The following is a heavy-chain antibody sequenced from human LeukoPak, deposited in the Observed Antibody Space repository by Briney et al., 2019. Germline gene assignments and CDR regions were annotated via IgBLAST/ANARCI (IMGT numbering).Heavy chain of an antibody. J-gene: IGHJ6*02. D-gene: IGHD2-2*01. CDR1: AFTCSSYW. V-gene: IGHV3-7*01. CDR2: IKQDGSEK. CDR3: ARDQLGYCSSTSCYGVYYYYYGMDV. Sequence: GGSLRLFCAASAFTCSSYWMSWVRQAPGKGLEWVANIKQDGSEKYYVDSVKRRFTICRDNAKNSLYLQMNSLRAEDTAVYYCARDQLGYCSSTSCYGVYYYYYGMDVWGQGTTVTVSS.